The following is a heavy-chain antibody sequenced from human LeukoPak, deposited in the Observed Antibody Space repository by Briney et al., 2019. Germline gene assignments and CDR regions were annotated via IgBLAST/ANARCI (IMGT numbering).Heavy chain of an antibody. V-gene: IGHV3-48*03. J-gene: IGHJ3*02. D-gene: IGHD4-23*01. CDR2: ISSSGSTI. Sequence: GGSLRLSCAASGFIFSSYEMNWVRQAPGKGLAWVSYISSSGSTIYYADSVMGRFTISRDNAKNSLYLQMNSLRAEDTAVYYCATTVVTEDAFDIWGQGTMVTVSS. CDR3: ATTVVTEDAFDI. CDR1: GFIFSSYE.